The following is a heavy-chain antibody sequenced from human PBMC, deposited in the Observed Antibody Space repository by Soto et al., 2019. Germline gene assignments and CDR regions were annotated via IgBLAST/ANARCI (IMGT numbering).Heavy chain of an antibody. CDR1: GGTFSTYA. Sequence: QVQLVQSGAEVKQPGSSVKVSCKTSGGTFSTYAIYWVRQAPGQGLEWMGAIIPLFGTADYAQKFQGRVTITADESTSTASMDLSSLRSEDTAVYYCARPKGSYSSGYYYFDYWGQGTLVTVSS. J-gene: IGHJ4*02. D-gene: IGHD6-19*01. V-gene: IGHV1-69*01. CDR2: IIPLFGTA. CDR3: ARPKGSYSSGYYYFDY.